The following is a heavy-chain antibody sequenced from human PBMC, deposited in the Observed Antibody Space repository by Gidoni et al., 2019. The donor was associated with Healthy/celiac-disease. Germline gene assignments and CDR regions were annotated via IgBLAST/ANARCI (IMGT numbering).Heavy chain of an antibody. CDR3: ARSPYCGGDCYSPYYGMDV. V-gene: IGHV3-64*02. Sequence: EVQLVESGEGLVQPGGSLRLSCAASGFTFSSYAMHWVRQAPGKGLEYVSAISSNGGSTYYADSVKGRFTISRDNSKNTLYLQMGSLRAEDMAVYYCARSPYCGGDCYSPYYGMDVWGQGTTVTVSS. D-gene: IGHD2-21*02. J-gene: IGHJ6*02. CDR1: GFTFSSYA. CDR2: ISSNGGST.